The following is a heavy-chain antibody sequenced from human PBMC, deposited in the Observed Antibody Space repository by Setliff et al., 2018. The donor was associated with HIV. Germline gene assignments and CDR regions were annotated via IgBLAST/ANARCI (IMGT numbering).Heavy chain of an antibody. D-gene: IGHD3-10*01. J-gene: IGHJ6*01. Sequence: SETLSLTCSVSGGSISTTNYYWGWVRQPPGKGLEWIGIIYYRGSAYYDLSLKSRVTLSGGMSENQLFLRLTSVTAADTAVYYCARDNSYYYGSGSHYWYGMDVWGQGTTVTVSS. CDR2: IYYRGSA. V-gene: IGHV4-39*07. CDR1: GGSISTTNYY. CDR3: ARDNSYYYGSGSHYWYGMDV.